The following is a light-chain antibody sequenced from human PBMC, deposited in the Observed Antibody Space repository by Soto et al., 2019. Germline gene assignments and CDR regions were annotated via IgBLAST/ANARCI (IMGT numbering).Light chain of an antibody. CDR2: HAS. CDR1: QSISTW. CDR3: QQYSNYSRT. V-gene: IGKV1-5*01. Sequence: TITCRASQSISTWLAWYQQQPGKAPNLLIYHASTLESGVPSRFSGSGSGTEFTLTISSLQPDDFATYYCQQYSNYSRTFGQGTKVDIK. J-gene: IGKJ1*01.